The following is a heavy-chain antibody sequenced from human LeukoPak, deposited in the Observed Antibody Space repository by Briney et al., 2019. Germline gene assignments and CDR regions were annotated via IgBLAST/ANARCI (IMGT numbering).Heavy chain of an antibody. CDR2: ISGSGGST. V-gene: IGHV3-23*01. Sequence: PGGSLRLSCAVSGFTFSSYAVSWVRQAPGKGLEWVSAISGSGGSTYYADSVKGRFTISRDNSKNTLYLQMNSLRAEDTAVYYCASLHLGYCSGGSCYPYDYWGQGTLVTVSS. CDR1: GFTFSSYA. D-gene: IGHD2-15*01. CDR3: ASLHLGYCSGGSCYPYDY. J-gene: IGHJ4*02.